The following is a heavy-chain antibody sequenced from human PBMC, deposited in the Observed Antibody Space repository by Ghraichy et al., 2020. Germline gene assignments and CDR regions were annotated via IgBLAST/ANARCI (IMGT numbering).Heavy chain of an antibody. CDR1: GGSFSGYY. CDR3: ARDGATVVRRDGSSNFDY. D-gene: IGHD4-23*01. Sequence: SQTLSLTCAVYGGSFSGYYWSWIRQPPGKGLEWIGEINHSGSTNYNPSLKSRVTISVDTSKNQFSLKLSSVTAADTAVYYCARDGATVVRRDGSSNFDYWGQGTLVTVSS. J-gene: IGHJ4*02. CDR2: INHSGST. V-gene: IGHV4-34*01.